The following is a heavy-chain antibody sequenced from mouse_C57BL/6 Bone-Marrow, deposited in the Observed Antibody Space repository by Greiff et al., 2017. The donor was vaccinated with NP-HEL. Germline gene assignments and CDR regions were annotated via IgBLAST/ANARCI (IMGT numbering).Heavy chain of an antibody. V-gene: IGHV6-6*01. CDR3: TRGPYLPYAMDY. CDR2: IRNKANNHAP. J-gene: IGHJ4*01. CDR1: GFTFSDAW. D-gene: IGHD5-5*01. Sequence: EVKVVESGGGLVQPGGSMKLSCAASGFTFSDAWMDWVRQSPEKGLEWVAEIRNKANNHAPYYAESVKGRFTISRDDSKSSVYLQMNSLRAEDTGIYYGTRGPYLPYAMDYWGQGTSVTVSS.